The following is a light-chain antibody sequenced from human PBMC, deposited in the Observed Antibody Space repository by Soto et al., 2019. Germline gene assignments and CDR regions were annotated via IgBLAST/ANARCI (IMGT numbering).Light chain of an antibody. CDR1: QSFSSSY. CDR3: HQYGSSPGS. V-gene: IGKV3-20*01. Sequence: EVVLTQSPGTLSLSPGESATLSCRASQSFSSSYFAWYQQRPGQAPRLLIYGTSTRATGIPDRFSGSGSGTDFTLTINRLEPEDFAVYYCHQYGSSPGSFGQGTKVEVK. J-gene: IGKJ1*01. CDR2: GTS.